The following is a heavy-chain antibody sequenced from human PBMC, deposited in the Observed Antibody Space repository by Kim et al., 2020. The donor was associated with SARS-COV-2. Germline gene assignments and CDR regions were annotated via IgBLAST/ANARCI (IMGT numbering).Heavy chain of an antibody. J-gene: IGHJ4*02. CDR2: IYYSGST. CDR3: ARDSDRGSRAFDY. V-gene: IGHV4-59*01. Sequence: SETLSLTCTVSGGSISSYYWSWIRQPPGKGLEWIGYIYYSGSTNYNPSLKSRVTISVDTSKNQFSLKLSSVTAADTAVYYCARDSDRGSRAFDYWGQGTLVTVSS. D-gene: IGHD6-13*01. CDR1: GGSISSYY.